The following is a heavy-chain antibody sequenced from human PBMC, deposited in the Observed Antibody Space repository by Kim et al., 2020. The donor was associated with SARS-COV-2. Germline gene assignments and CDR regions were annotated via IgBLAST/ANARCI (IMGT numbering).Heavy chain of an antibody. CDR2: ISYDGSNK. CDR3: AKDNGSGSPDY. CDR1: GFTFSSYG. V-gene: IGHV3-30*18. Sequence: GGSLRLSCAASGFTFSSYGMHWVRQAPGKGLEWVAVISYDGSNKYYADSVKGRFTISRDNSKNTQYLQMNSLRAEDTAVYYCAKDNGSGSPDYWGQGTLVTVSS. J-gene: IGHJ4*02. D-gene: IGHD3-10*01.